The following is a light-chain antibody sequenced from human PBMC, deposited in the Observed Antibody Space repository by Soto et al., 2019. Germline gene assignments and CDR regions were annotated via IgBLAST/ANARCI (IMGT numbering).Light chain of an antibody. CDR3: SSYTSSTTVVV. V-gene: IGLV2-14*01. CDR1: SSDVGGYNY. CDR2: EVS. J-gene: IGLJ2*01. Sequence: QSALSQPASVSGSPGQSITISCTGTSSDVGGYNYVSWYQQHPGKAPKVMIYEVSYRPSGVSNRFSGSKSGNTASLTISGLQAEDEGDYYCSSYTSSTTVVVFGGGTKLTVL.